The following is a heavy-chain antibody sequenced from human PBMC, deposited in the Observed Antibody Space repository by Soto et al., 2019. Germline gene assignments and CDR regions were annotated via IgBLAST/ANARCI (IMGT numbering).Heavy chain of an antibody. CDR2: IIPIFGTA. V-gene: IGHV1-69*13. D-gene: IGHD3-9*01. CDR3: ARGHGLRYFDWLLGY. Sequence: SVKVSCKASGGTFSGYAISWVRQAPGQGLEWMGGIIPIFGTANYAQKFQGRVTITADDSTSTAYMERSSLRSEDTAVYYCARGHGLRYFDWLLGYWGQGTLVTVSS. CDR1: GGTFSGYA. J-gene: IGHJ4*02.